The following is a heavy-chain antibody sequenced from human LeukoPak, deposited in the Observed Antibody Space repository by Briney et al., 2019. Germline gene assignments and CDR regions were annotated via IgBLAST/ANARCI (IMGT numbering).Heavy chain of an antibody. D-gene: IGHD3-10*01. Sequence: GGSLRLSCAASGFTFSSYAMYWVRQAPGKGLEWVAAISSDGDKKKYSDSVKGRFTIARDNSRSTLYLQMTSLRAEDTAVYYCARDLPPGSGSLQFDYWGQGTLVTVSS. CDR3: ARDLPPGSGSLQFDY. CDR2: ISSDGDKK. CDR1: GFTFSSYA. V-gene: IGHV3-30*04. J-gene: IGHJ4*02.